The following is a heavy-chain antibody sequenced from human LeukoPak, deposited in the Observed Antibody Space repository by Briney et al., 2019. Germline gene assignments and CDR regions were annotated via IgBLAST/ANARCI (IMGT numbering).Heavy chain of an antibody. J-gene: IGHJ3*02. CDR2: INHSGST. CDR1: GGSFSGYY. Sequence: DPSETLSLTCAVYGGSFSGYYWSWLRQPPGKGLEWVGEINHSGSTNYNPSLKSRVTISVDTSKNQFSLKLSSVTAADTAVYYCARELTTAWHNAFDIWGQGTMVTVSS. D-gene: IGHD4-11*01. V-gene: IGHV4-34*01. CDR3: ARELTTAWHNAFDI.